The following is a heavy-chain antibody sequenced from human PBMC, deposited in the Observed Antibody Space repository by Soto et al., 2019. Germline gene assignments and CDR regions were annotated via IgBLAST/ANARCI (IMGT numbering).Heavy chain of an antibody. V-gene: IGHV1-69*12. J-gene: IGHJ4*02. CDR3: ARELEGQLYSSGPLGY. Sequence: QVQLVQSGAEVKKPGSSVKVSCKASGGTFSSYAISWVRQAPGQGLEWMGGIIPIFGTANYAQKFQGRVTITADESTSTASMELSSLRAEDTAVYYCARELEGQLYSSGPLGYWGQGPLVTVSS. CDR2: IIPIFGTA. CDR1: GGTFSSYA. D-gene: IGHD6-19*01.